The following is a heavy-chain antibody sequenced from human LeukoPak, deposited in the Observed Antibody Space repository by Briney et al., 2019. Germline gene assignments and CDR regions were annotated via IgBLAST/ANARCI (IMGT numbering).Heavy chain of an antibody. V-gene: IGHV3-53*01. CDR3: AKLYATGTTGLDY. CDR2: IYSGGST. J-gene: IGHJ4*02. Sequence: GGSLRLSCAASGFTVSSNYMSWVRQAPGKGLEWVSVIYSGGSTYYADSVKGRFTTSRDNSKNTLYLQMNSLRAEDTAVYYCAKLYATGTTGLDYWGQGTLVTVSS. CDR1: GFTVSSNY. D-gene: IGHD1-1*01.